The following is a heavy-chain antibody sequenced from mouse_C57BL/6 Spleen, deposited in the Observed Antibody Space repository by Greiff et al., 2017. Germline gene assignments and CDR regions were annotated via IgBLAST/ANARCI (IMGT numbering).Heavy chain of an antibody. CDR1: GYTFNSYW. CDR2: IYPGSGST. V-gene: IGHV1-55*01. J-gene: IGHJ1*03. D-gene: IGHD2-3*01. Sequence: QVQLQQPGAELVKPGASVKMSCKASGYTFNSYWITWVKQRPGQGLEWIGDIYPGSGSTNYTEKFKSKATLTVDTSSRTAYMNLSILTSSDSAVYYCASSPIYSGYFYWYFDVWGTGTTVTVSA. CDR3: ASSPIYSGYFYWYFDV.